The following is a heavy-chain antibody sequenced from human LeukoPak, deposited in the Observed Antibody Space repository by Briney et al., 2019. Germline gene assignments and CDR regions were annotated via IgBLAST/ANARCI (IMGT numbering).Heavy chain of an antibody. D-gene: IGHD5-18*01. CDR3: AVGYSGFDY. Sequence: PSGTLSLTCAVSGGSISSSNWWTWVRQPPGKGLEWIGEIYHNGSTNCNPSLKCRVTISVDKSKNQFSLKLSSVTAADTAIYYCAVGYSGFDYWGQGTLVTVSS. V-gene: IGHV4-4*02. CDR1: GGSISSSNW. J-gene: IGHJ4*02. CDR2: IYHNGST.